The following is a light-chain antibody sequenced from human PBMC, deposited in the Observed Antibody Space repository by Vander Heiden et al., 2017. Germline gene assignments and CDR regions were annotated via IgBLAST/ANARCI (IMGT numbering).Light chain of an antibody. J-gene: IGKJ1*01. CDR3: QQCDSTPRT. CDR2: AAA. Sequence: IQMTQSPPSPSASLGDRVTITCPASQSIISYLNWYQQKAGKAPKVLIYAAASLQSGVPSRFSGSGSGTDFTLTISRLQPEDFATYYFQQCDSTPRTFGQGTKVEIK. V-gene: IGKV1-39*01. CDR1: QSIISY.